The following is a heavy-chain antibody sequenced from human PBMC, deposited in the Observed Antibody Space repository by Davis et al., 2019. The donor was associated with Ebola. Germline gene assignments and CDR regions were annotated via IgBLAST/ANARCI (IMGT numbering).Heavy chain of an antibody. V-gene: IGHV6-1*01. J-gene: IGHJ4*02. D-gene: IGHD1-7*01. CDR2: TYYRSKWST. CDR1: GDSVSSNSAT. CDR3: ARRRAGTAPGLDS. Sequence: SETLSLTCAISGDSVSSNSATWTWIRQSPSRGLEWLGRTYYRSKWSTDYAVSVKSRITISPDTSKNQFSLQLNSVTPEDTAVYYCARRRAGTAPGLDSWGQGTLVTVSS.